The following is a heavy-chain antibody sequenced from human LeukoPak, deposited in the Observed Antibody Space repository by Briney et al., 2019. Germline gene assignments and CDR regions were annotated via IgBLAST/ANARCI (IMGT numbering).Heavy chain of an antibody. CDR1: GGTFSSYA. D-gene: IGHD6-6*01. V-gene: IGHV1-69*13. CDR3: ARAIAARPYYYGMDV. J-gene: IGHJ6*02. CDR2: IIPIFGTA. Sequence: EASVTVSCTASGGTFSSYAISWVRQAPGQGLEWMGGIIPIFGTANYAQKFQGRVTITADESTSTAYMELSSLRSEDTAVYYCARAIAARPYYYGMDVWGQGTTVTVSS.